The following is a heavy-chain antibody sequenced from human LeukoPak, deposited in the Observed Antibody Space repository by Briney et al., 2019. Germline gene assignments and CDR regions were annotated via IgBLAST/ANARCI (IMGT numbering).Heavy chain of an antibody. CDR3: AREGYYYDSSGTYLY. J-gene: IGHJ4*02. D-gene: IGHD3-22*01. CDR1: GYTFTSYY. Sequence: ASVKVSCKASGYTFTSYYMHWVRQAPGQGLEWMGIINPSGGSTSYAQKFQGRVTMTRDTSTSTVYMELSSLGSEDTAVYYCAREGYYYDSSGTYLYWGQGTLVTVSS. CDR2: INPSGGST. V-gene: IGHV1-46*01.